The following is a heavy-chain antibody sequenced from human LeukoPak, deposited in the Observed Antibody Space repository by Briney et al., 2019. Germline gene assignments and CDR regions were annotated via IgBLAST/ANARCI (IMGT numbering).Heavy chain of an antibody. J-gene: IGHJ4*02. Sequence: ASVKVSCKASGYTFTGYYMHWVRQAPGQGLEWMGWINPNSGGTNYAQKFQGRVTMTRDTSISTAYMELSRLRSDDTAVYYCARDGGSYYTDFDYWGQETLVTVSS. CDR1: GYTFTGYY. CDR2: INPNSGGT. CDR3: ARDGGSYYTDFDY. V-gene: IGHV1-2*02. D-gene: IGHD1-26*01.